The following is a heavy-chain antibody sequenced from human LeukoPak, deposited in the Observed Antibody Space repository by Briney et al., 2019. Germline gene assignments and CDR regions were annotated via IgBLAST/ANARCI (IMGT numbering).Heavy chain of an antibody. CDR1: GFTVSSNY. J-gene: IGHJ3*01. V-gene: IGHV3-53*01. CDR2: IYSGGST. Sequence: GGSLRLSCAASGFTVSSNYMYWVRQAPGKGLEWVSVIYSGGSTFYADSVEGRFTISRDNSNNTLYLQMNSLRAEDTAMYYCAREYYDNSGGEDSFDVWGPGTMVTVSS. CDR3: AREYYDNSGGEDSFDV. D-gene: IGHD3-22*01.